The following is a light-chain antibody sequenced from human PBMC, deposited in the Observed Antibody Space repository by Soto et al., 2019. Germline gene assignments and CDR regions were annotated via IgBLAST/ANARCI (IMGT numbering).Light chain of an antibody. J-gene: IGKJ4*02. CDR1: QSVGNS. CDR2: DAS. CDR3: QQYNTYGLT. V-gene: IGKV1-5*01. Sequence: IQMTQSPSTLSASVGDRVSITCRASQSVGNSLAWYQQRPGKAPKLLIFDASTLESGVPSKFSGSGSDTEFTFTISSLQPDDSATYYCQQYNTYGLTFGGGTKVDIK.